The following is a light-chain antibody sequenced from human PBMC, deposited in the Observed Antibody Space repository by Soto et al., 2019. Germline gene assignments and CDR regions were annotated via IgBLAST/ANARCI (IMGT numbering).Light chain of an antibody. V-gene: IGKV3-20*01. Sequence: EIVLTQSPGTLSLSPGERATLSCRASQSVSSSYLVWYQQKPGQAPRLLIYGASSRATGIPDRFSGSGSGTDLTLTISRLEPEDFAVYYCHHYGSSRTFGQGTKVEIK. CDR2: GAS. CDR1: QSVSSSY. J-gene: IGKJ1*01. CDR3: HHYGSSRT.